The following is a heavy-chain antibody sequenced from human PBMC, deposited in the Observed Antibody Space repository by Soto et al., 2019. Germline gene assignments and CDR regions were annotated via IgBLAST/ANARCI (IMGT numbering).Heavy chain of an antibody. CDR3: ARERLWFGELLSHGMDV. V-gene: IGHV4-34*01. D-gene: IGHD3-10*01. J-gene: IGHJ6*02. Sequence: SETLSLTCAVYGGSFSGYYWSWIRQPPGKGLEWIGEINHSGSTNYNPSLKSRVTISVDTSKNQFSLKLSSVTAADTAVYYRARERLWFGELLSHGMDVWGQGTTVTVSS. CDR1: GGSFSGYY. CDR2: INHSGST.